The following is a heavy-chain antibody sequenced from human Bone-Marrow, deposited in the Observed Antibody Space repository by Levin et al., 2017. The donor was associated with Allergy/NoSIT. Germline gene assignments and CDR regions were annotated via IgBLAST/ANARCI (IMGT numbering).Heavy chain of an antibody. Sequence: GGSLRLSCAASGFTFSSYAMHWVRQAPGKGLEWVAVISYDGSNKYYADSVKGRFTISRDNSKNTLYLQMNSLRAEDTAVYYCARDRGEVVTAIPYFDYWGQGTLVTVSS. V-gene: IGHV3-30*04. J-gene: IGHJ4*02. D-gene: IGHD2-21*02. CDR1: GFTFSSYA. CDR2: ISYDGSNK. CDR3: ARDRGEVVTAIPYFDY.